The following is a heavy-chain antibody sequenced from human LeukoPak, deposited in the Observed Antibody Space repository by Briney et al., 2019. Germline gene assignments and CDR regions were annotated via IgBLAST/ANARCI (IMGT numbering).Heavy chain of an antibody. Sequence: ASVKVSCKASGYTFTGYYMHWVRQAPGQGLEWMGWINPNSGGTNYAQKFQGRVTMTRDTSISTAYMELSRMRSDDTAVYYCARLGTSCNAFDIWGQGTMVTVSS. CDR3: ARLGTSCNAFDI. CDR1: GYTFTGYY. D-gene: IGHD2-2*01. J-gene: IGHJ3*02. V-gene: IGHV1-2*02. CDR2: INPNSGGT.